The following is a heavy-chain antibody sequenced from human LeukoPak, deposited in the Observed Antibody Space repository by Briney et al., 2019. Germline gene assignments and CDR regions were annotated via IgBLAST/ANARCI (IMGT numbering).Heavy chain of an antibody. J-gene: IGHJ4*02. CDR3: AKVLQYTIYYFDY. Sequence: PGGSLRLSCAASGFTFSSYAVSWVRQAPGKGLEWVSAISGSGGSTYYADSVKGRFTISRDNSKNTLYLQMNSLRAEDTAVYYCAKVLQYTIYYFDYWGQGTLVTVSS. V-gene: IGHV3-23*01. D-gene: IGHD5-24*01. CDR1: GFTFSSYA. CDR2: ISGSGGST.